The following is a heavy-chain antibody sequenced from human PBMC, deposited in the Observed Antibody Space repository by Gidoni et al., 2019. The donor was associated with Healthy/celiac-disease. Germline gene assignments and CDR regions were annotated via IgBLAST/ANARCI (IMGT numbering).Heavy chain of an antibody. J-gene: IGHJ6*02. CDR2: IKQDGSEK. CDR1: GFTFSSYW. D-gene: IGHD3-16*01. Sequence: EVQLVESGGRLVQPGGSLRLACAASGFTFSSYWMSWVRQDTGKGLEWVANIKQDGSEKYYVDSVKGRSTISSDNAKNSLYLQMNSLRAEDTAVYYCARDYAVLEDYYYGMDVWGQGTTVTVSS. V-gene: IGHV3-7*01. CDR3: ARDYAVLEDYYYGMDV.